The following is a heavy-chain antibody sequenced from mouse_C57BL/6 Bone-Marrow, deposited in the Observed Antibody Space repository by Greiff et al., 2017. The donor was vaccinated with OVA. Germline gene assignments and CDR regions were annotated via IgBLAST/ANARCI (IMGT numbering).Heavy chain of an antibody. D-gene: IGHD4-1*01. CDR1: GYTFTDYN. V-gene: IGHV1-22*01. CDR3: NWDGGYYFDY. CDR2: INPNNGGT. Sequence: QLQQSGPELVKPGASVKMSCKASGYTFTDYNMHWVKQSHGKSLEWIGYINPNNGGTSYNQKFKGKATLTVNKSSSTAYMELRSLTSEDSAVYYCNWDGGYYFDYWGQGTTLTVSS. J-gene: IGHJ2*01.